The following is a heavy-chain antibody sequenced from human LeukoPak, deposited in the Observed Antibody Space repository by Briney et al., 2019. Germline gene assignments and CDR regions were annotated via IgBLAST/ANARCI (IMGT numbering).Heavy chain of an antibody. D-gene: IGHD3-16*01. Sequence: GGSLRLSCAASGCTFDDYAMHWVRQASGKGLEWVSLISWDGGSTYYADSVKGRFTISRDNSKNSLYLQMNSLRAEDTALYYCAKNPLSGYYYGMDVWGKGTTVTVSS. CDR1: GCTFDDYA. J-gene: IGHJ6*04. CDR2: ISWDGGST. CDR3: AKNPLSGYYYGMDV. V-gene: IGHV3-43D*04.